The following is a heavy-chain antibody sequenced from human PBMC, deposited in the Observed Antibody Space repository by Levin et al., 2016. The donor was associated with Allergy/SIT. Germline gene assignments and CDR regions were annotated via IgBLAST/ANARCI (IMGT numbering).Heavy chain of an antibody. CDR2: IYYSGST. Sequence: SETLSLTCTVSGGSISSYYWSWIRQPPGKGLEWIGYIYYSGSTNYNPSLKSRVTISVDTSKNQFSLKLSSVTAADTAVYYCARHGATTGYLLYYWGQGTLVTVSS. CDR3: ARHGATTGYLLYY. D-gene: IGHD3-9*01. V-gene: IGHV4-59*13. J-gene: IGHJ4*02. CDR1: GGSISSYY.